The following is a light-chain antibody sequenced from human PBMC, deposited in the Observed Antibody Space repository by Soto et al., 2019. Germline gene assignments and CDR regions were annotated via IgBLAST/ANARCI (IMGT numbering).Light chain of an antibody. CDR1: QSINSRY. Sequence: EIVLTQSPGTLSLSPGERVTLSCRASQSINSRYLAWYQQKPGQAPRLLIYGASSWATGIADRLSGSGSGLHFTLTISSLEPEDFAVYYCQQFGSSPLFTFGPETKVNIK. J-gene: IGKJ3*01. V-gene: IGKV3-20*01. CDR2: GAS. CDR3: QQFGSSPLFT.